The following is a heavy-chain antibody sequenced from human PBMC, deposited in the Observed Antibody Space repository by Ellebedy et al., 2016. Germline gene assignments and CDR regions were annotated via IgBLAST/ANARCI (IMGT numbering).Heavy chain of an antibody. J-gene: IGHJ3*01. D-gene: IGHD6-13*01. CDR2: ITGSGVYT. Sequence: GGSLRLXXAASGFTFSSYAMSWVRQAPGKGLEWVSAITGSGVYTYYTDSVKGRFTFSRDNARNSLYLQMSTLRAEDTAVYYCARLEGGIAAAGGHWGQGTMVTVSS. CDR1: GFTFSSYA. V-gene: IGHV3-23*01. CDR3: ARLEGGIAAAGGH.